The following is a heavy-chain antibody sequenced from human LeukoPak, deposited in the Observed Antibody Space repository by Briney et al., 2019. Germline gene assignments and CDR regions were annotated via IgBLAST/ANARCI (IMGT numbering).Heavy chain of an antibody. J-gene: IGHJ5*02. V-gene: IGHV3-23*01. CDR2: VSRFGGTT. D-gene: IGHD6-13*01. CDR1: GFTFDSYA. Sequence: GGSLRLSCAASGFTFDSYAMSWVRQAPGKGLEWVSAVSRFGGTTYYADSAKGRFAISRDNSNNTVYLQMNSLRVGDTALYYCVKHVGSRWSNNRFDPWGQGTLVTVS. CDR3: VKHVGSRWSNNRFDP.